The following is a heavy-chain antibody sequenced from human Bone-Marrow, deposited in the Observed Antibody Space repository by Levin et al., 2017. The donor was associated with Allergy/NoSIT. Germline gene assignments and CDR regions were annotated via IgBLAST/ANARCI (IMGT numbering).Heavy chain of an antibody. Sequence: PGGSLRLSCAASGFNFFRYGMHWVRRAPGKGLEWVAVISSDGSKKYYRHSVQGRFIISRDNSKNKLDLQLNSLRPEDTAAYYCVKDWDWEVPSAAYYFYYMDVWGRGTTVTVSS. J-gene: IGHJ6*03. V-gene: IGHV3-30*18. CDR1: GFNFFRYG. CDR2: ISSDGSKK. CDR3: VKDWDWEVPSAAYYFYYMDV. D-gene: IGHD3/OR15-3a*01.